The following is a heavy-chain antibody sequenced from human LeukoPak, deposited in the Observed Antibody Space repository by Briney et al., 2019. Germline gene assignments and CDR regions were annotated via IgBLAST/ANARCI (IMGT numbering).Heavy chain of an antibody. J-gene: IGHJ3*02. CDR1: GDTFSSYA. CDR3: ARDISGSNDAFDI. D-gene: IGHD1-26*01. Sequence: SVKVSCKASGDTFSSYAISWVRQAPGQGLEWMGGIIPIFGTANYAQKFQGRVAITTDESTSTAYMELSSLRSEDTAVYYCARDISGSNDAFDIWGQGTMVTVSS. V-gene: IGHV1-69*05. CDR2: IIPIFGTA.